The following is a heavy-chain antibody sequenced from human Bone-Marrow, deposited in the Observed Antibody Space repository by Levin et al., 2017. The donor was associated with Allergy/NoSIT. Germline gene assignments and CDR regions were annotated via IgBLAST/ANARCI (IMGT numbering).Heavy chain of an antibody. J-gene: IGHJ6*02. CDR1: GYTFTDHW. CDR2: INPSSGDT. V-gene: IGHV1-2*02. CDR3: AIQTLAPRKSESHYYHHYGMDV. Sequence: GESLKISCKASGYTFTDHWLHWVRQAPGQGLQWVGWINPSSGDTDFAESFQGRVTMTSDTSITTAYMELSRLRPDDTAVYFCAIQTLAPRKSESHYYHHYGMDVWGQGTTVTVSS. D-gene: IGHD3-10*01.